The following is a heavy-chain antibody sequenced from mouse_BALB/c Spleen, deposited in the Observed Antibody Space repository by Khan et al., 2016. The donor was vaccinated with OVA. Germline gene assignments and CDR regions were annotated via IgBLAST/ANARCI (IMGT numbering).Heavy chain of an antibody. Sequence: VQLQQSGPDLVKPGASVKISCKASGYSFTLYYMSWVKQSPGKSLEWIGRVSPNTDNINYNQEFKGKAILTVDKSSNTAYMELRSLTSEDSAVYFCAWAYDFFASWGQGTLVTVSA. V-gene: IGHV1-26*01. CDR2: VSPNTDNI. J-gene: IGHJ3*01. CDR1: GYSFTLYY. CDR3: AWAYDFFAS. D-gene: IGHD2-14*01.